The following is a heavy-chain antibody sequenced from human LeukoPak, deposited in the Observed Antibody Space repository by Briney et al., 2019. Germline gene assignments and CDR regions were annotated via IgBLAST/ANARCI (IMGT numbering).Heavy chain of an antibody. Sequence: VASVKVSCKASGGTVSSYAISWVRQAPGRGLEWMGGIIPIVGTAKYAQKFQGRVTITADESTSTAYMELRSLRSEDTAVYYCARATVTTFNWFDPWGQGTVVTVSS. D-gene: IGHD4-17*01. J-gene: IGHJ5*02. CDR1: GGTVSSYA. CDR2: IIPIVGTA. V-gene: IGHV1-69*13. CDR3: ARATVTTFNWFDP.